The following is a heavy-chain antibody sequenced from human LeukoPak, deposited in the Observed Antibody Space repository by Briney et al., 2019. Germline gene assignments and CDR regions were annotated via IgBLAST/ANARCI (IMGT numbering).Heavy chain of an antibody. D-gene: IGHD4-23*01. CDR3: ARELVTSSY. V-gene: IGHV3-21*01. J-gene: IGHJ4*02. CDR2: ISSSSSSI. CDR1: GFTFSTYS. Sequence: GGSLRLSCAAPGFTFSTYSMNWVRQAPGKGLEWVSSISSSSSSIYYADSVKGRFTISRDNAKDSLYLQMNSLRAEDTAVYYCARELVTSSYWGQGTLVTVSS.